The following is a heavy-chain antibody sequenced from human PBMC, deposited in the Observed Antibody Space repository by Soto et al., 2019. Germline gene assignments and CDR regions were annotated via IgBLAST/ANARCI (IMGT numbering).Heavy chain of an antibody. CDR3: ARNMDYYYGPGSGNGHGV. V-gene: IGHV1-2*02. Sequence: QVQSVQSGAEVKEPGDSVRVSCEASGYTFTAYYIHWVRQVPGQGLEWMGWINPKFGDTTYAQDFQGRVTMTRDMSISTVYMELSRLTSDDTAIYYCARNMDYYYGPGSGNGHGVWGQGTTVTVFS. CDR1: GYTFTAYY. D-gene: IGHD3-10*01. J-gene: IGHJ6*02. CDR2: INPKFGDT.